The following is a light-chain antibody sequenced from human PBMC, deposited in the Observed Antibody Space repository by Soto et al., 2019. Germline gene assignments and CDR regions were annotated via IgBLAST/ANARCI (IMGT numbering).Light chain of an antibody. CDR2: DVS. Sequence: QSVLTQPASVSGSPGQSITISCTGTSSDVGGYNYVSWYQQHPGKAPKLMIYDVSNRPSGVSNRFSGSKSGNTASLTISGLQAEDEADYYCISYTSSSTLEDVVFGGGTQLTVL. V-gene: IGLV2-14*01. CDR1: SSDVGGYNY. CDR3: ISYTSSSTLEDVV. J-gene: IGLJ2*01.